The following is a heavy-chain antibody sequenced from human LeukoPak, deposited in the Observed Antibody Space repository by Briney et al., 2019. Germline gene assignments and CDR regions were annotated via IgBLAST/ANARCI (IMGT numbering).Heavy chain of an antibody. V-gene: IGHV3-23*01. D-gene: IGHD3-9*01. CDR2: ITGSGGST. CDR3: AKDPHFDWPYYFDY. J-gene: IGHJ4*02. CDR1: GFTFSSYA. Sequence: GGSLRVSCAASGFTFSSYAMSWVRQAPGKGLEWVSAITGSGGSTYYADSVKGRFTISRDNSKNTLYLQMNSLRAEDTAVYYCAKDPHFDWPYYFDYWGQGTLVTVSS.